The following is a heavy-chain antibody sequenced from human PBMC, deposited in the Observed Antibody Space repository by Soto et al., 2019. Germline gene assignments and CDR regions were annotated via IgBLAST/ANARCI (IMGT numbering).Heavy chain of an antibody. Sequence: SETLSLTCAVSGGSISTSNWWSWVRQPPGKGLEWIGEVYRTGSTNYNPSLESRLTISVDKSKNQFSLKLTSVTAADTAVYYFARGPSGYCITTSCSGIDSWGQGTLVTVSS. V-gene: IGHV4-4*02. CDR1: GGSISTSNW. CDR3: ARGPSGYCITTSCSGIDS. D-gene: IGHD2-2*01. CDR2: VYRTGST. J-gene: IGHJ4*02.